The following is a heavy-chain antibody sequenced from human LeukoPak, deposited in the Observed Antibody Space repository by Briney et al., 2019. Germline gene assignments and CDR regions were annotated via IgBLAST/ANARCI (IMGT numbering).Heavy chain of an antibody. D-gene: IGHD2-2*01. J-gene: IGHJ6*02. V-gene: IGHV3-33*01. CDR3: ARSRTYCSSTSCYLPRYYYYGMDV. CDR1: GFTFSSYG. CDR2: IWYDGSNK. Sequence: GGSLRHSCAASGFTFSSYGMHWVRQAPGKGLEWVAVIWYDGSNKYYADSVKGRFTISRDNSKNTLYLQMNSLRAEDTAVYYCARSRTYCSSTSCYLPRYYYYGMDVWGQGTTVTVSS.